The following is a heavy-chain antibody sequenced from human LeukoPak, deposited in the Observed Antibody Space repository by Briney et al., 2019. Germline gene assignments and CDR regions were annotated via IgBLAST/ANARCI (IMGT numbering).Heavy chain of an antibody. CDR3: ARGSTSCYYY. Sequence: MTGGSLRLSCAASGFTFSSYSMNWVRQAPGKGLEWVSSISSSSSYIYYADSVKGRFTISRDNAKNSLYLQMNSLRAEDTAVYYCARGSTSCYYYWGQGTLVTVSS. CDR1: GFTFSSYS. J-gene: IGHJ4*02. D-gene: IGHD2-2*01. CDR2: ISSSSSYI. V-gene: IGHV3-21*01.